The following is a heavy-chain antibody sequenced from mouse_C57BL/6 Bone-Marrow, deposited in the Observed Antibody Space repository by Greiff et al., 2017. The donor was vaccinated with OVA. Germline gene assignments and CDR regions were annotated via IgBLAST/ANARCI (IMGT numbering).Heavy chain of an antibody. V-gene: IGHV1-64*01. CDR1: GYTFTSYW. D-gene: IGHD2-1*01. Sequence: VQLQQPGAELVKPGASVKLSCKASGYTFTSYWMHWVKQRPGQGLEWIGMIHPTSGSTNYNEKFKSKATLTVDKSSSTAYMQLSSLTSEDSAVYYCAVYYGNDWYFDVWGTGTTVTVSS. J-gene: IGHJ1*03. CDR3: AVYYGNDWYFDV. CDR2: IHPTSGST.